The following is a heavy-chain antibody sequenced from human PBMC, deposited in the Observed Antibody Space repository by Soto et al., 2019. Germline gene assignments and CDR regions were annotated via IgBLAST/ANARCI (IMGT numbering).Heavy chain of an antibody. J-gene: IGHJ4*02. D-gene: IGHD3-22*01. CDR3: AKDRDSSGYYYRNY. V-gene: IGHV3-30*18. Sequence: GGSLRLSCAASGFTFSSYGMHWVRQAPGKGLEWVAVISYDGSNKYYADSVKGRFTISRDNSKNTLYLQINSLRAEDTSVYYCAKDRDSSGYYYRNYWGQGTLVTVS. CDR2: ISYDGSNK. CDR1: GFTFSSYG.